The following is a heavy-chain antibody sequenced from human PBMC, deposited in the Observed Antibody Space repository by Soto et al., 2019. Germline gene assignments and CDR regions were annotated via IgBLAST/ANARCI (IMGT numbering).Heavy chain of an antibody. CDR2: ISWNSGSI. D-gene: IGHD3-3*01. Sequence: EVQLVESGGGLVQPGRSLRLSCAASGFTFDDYAMHWVRQAPGKGLEWVSGISWNSGSICYADSVKGRFTISRDNAKNSLYLQMNSLRAEDTALYYCAKDFGSGRLYYFDYWGQGTLVTVSS. J-gene: IGHJ4*02. CDR1: GFTFDDYA. V-gene: IGHV3-9*01. CDR3: AKDFGSGRLYYFDY.